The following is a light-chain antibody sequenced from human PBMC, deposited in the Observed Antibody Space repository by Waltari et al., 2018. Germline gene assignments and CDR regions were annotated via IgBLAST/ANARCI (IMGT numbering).Light chain of an antibody. CDR3: SSYTTTTTLL. V-gene: IGLV2-14*01. CDR1: SSDIGGYNF. Sequence: QSALTQPASVSGSPGQSITISCTGTSSDIGGYNFVSWYQQHPGKAPELMIYEVTNRPSGVANRFACSKSGNTASLTISGLQAEDEADCYCSSYTTTTTLLFGTGTKVTVL. J-gene: IGLJ1*01. CDR2: EVT.